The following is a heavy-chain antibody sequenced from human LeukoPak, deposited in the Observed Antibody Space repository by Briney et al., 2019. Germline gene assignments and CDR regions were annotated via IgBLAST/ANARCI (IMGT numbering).Heavy chain of an antibody. D-gene: IGHD2-15*01. Sequence: SSETLSLTCDVSGGSISSGLYSWSWIRQPLGKGLEWIGYIYHTGSTYYNPSLKSRVTISVDTSKNQFSLKLSSVTAADTAVYYCARRTGYCSGGSCYSSNWFDPWGQGTLVTVSS. CDR1: GGSISSGLYS. CDR2: IYHTGST. V-gene: IGHV4-30-2*01. CDR3: ARRTGYCSGGSCYSSNWFDP. J-gene: IGHJ5*02.